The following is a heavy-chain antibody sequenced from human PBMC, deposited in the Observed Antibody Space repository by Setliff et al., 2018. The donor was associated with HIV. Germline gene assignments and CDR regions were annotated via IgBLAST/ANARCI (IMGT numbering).Heavy chain of an antibody. CDR3: AREVRWELPQGFDH. J-gene: IGHJ4*02. CDR1: GGSMTTYY. D-gene: IGHD1-26*01. CDR2: IYFNGDS. V-gene: IGHV4-59*01. Sequence: PSETLSLTCTVSGGSMTTYYWNWIRQPPGKGLEWIGYIYFNGDSYYNPSLKSRVSISLDMSKNQISLKLNSLTAADTAVYYCAREVRWELPQGFDHWGQGSQVTVSS.